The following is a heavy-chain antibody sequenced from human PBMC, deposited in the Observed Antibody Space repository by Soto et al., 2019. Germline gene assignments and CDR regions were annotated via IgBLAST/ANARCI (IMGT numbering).Heavy chain of an antibody. J-gene: IGHJ5*02. Sequence: GGSLRLSCAASGFTFSTYGMHWVRQAPGKGLEWVAFISYDGSNEYYADSVKGRFTISRDNSKNTVFPQMNSLRGEDTAVYYCAKSLAVAAGWFDPWGQGALVTVSS. D-gene: IGHD6-19*01. CDR3: AKSLAVAAGWFDP. V-gene: IGHV3-30*18. CDR2: ISYDGSNE. CDR1: GFTFSTYG.